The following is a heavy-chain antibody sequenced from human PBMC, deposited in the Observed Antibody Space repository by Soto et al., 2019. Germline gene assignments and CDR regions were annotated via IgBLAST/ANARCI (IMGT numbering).Heavy chain of an antibody. V-gene: IGHV3-23*01. J-gene: IGHJ4*02. D-gene: IGHD6-13*01. CDR2: ISGSGGST. CDR3: AKDQGSSWYEIDC. Sequence: EVQLLESGGGLVQPGGSLRLSCAASGFTFSNYAVTWVRQAPGKGLEWVSTISGSGGSTYYADSVKGRFTISRDNSKNTLYLPMNSLRAEDTAVYYCAKDQGSSWYEIDCWGQGTLVTVSS. CDR1: GFTFSNYA.